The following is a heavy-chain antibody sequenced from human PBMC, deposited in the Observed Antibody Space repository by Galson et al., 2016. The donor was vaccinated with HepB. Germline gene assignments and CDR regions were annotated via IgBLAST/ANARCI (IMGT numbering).Heavy chain of an antibody. CDR3: TRDRHCITTSCQGL. CDR1: GFTFTGYW. V-gene: IGHV3-7*01. D-gene: IGHD2-2*01. Sequence: SLRLSCAASGFTFTGYWMSWVRQAPGKGLEWVANIKQDGSEKDYVDSVKGRFTISRDNAKNSLYVQMNSLRAEDTAVYYCTRDRHCITTSCQGLWGPGTLVTVSS. J-gene: IGHJ4*02. CDR2: IKQDGSEK.